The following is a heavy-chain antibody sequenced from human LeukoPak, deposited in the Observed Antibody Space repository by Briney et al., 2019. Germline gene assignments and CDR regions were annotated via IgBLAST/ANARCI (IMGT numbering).Heavy chain of an antibody. CDR2: ISSSRSYT. CDR3: ARSGRAWIQLWTTGDFAY. D-gene: IGHD5-18*01. CDR1: GFTFSSYS. J-gene: IGHJ4*02. V-gene: IGHV3-21*01. Sequence: KPGGSLRLSCAASGFTFSSYSMNWVRQAPGKGLEWVSAISSSRSYTYSADSVKGRFTISRDNAKNSLYLQMNSLRAEDTAVYYCARSGRAWIQLWTTGDFAYWGQGTLVTVSS.